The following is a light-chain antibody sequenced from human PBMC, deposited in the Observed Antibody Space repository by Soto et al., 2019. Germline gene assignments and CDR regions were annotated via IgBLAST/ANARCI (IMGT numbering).Light chain of an antibody. J-gene: IGLJ3*02. V-gene: IGLV1-51*01. CDR1: DSNIGNNY. Sequence: QSVLTQPPSVSAAPGQRVSISCSGSDSNIGNNYISWYRQVPGTAPKVVIYDNNKRPSWIPDRFSASKSGTSSTLAITGLRTGDEAFYYCGTWDSILTSWVFGGGTKLTVL. CDR2: DNN. CDR3: GTWDSILTSWV.